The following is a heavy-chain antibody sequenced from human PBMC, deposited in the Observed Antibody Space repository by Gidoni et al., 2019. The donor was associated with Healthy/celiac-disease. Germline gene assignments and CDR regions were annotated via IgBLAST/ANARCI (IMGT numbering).Heavy chain of an antibody. CDR3: ARGGSGYYGSGSFGPYYYYYYGMDV. V-gene: IGHV1-69*04. J-gene: IGHJ6*02. CDR2: IIPILGIA. CDR1: GGTFSSYA. Sequence: QVQLVQSGAEVKKPGSAVKVSCKDSGGTFSSYANRWVRKATGQGLEWMGRIIPILGIANYAQKFQGRVTITADKSTSTAYMELSSLRSEDTAVYYCARGGSGYYGSGSFGPYYYYYYGMDVWGQGTTVTVSS. D-gene: IGHD3-10*01.